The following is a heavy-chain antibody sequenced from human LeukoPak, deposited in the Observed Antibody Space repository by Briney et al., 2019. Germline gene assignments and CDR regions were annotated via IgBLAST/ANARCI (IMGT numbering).Heavy chain of an antibody. CDR2: IYSGGNT. Sequence: GGSLRLSCAASGFTVSNNYMSWVRQAPGKGLEWVSIIYSGGNTYYADSVKGRFTISRDNSKNTLYLQMNSLRAEDTAVYYCARDGAHYYYVNWGQGTLVTVSS. V-gene: IGHV3-66*01. CDR1: GFTVSNNY. CDR3: ARDGAHYYYVN. D-gene: IGHD3-10*02. J-gene: IGHJ1*01.